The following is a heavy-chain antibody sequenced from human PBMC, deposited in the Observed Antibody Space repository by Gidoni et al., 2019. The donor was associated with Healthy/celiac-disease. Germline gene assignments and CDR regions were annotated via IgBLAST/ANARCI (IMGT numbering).Heavy chain of an antibody. V-gene: IGHV4-30-4*01. CDR1: GGSISSGDYY. CDR2: IYYSGST. J-gene: IGHJ5*02. D-gene: IGHD6-6*01. CDR3: ARGKQLVWVWFDP. Sequence: QVQLQESGPGLVKPSQTLSLTCTVSGGSISSGDYYWSWIRQPPGKGLEWIGYIYYSGSTYYNPSLKSRVTITVDTSKNQFSLKLSSVTAADTAVYYCARGKQLVWVWFDPWGQGTLVTVSS.